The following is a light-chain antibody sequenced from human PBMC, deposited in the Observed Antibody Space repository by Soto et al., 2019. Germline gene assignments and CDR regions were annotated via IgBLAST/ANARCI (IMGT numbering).Light chain of an antibody. V-gene: IGLV2-14*03. CDR3: SSYTSSSINWL. Sequence: QSALTQPASVSGSPGQSITISCTGTSSDVGGYNYVSWYQQHPGKAPKLMIYDVTNRPSGVSDRFSGSKSGNTASLSISGLQPEDEADYYCSSYTSSSINWLFGGGTKVTVL. CDR1: SSDVGGYNY. CDR2: DVT. J-gene: IGLJ3*02.